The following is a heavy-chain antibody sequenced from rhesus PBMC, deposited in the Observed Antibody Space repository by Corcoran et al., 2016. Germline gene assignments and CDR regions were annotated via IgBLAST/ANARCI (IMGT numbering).Heavy chain of an antibody. Sequence: QLQLQESGPGLVKPSETLSLTCAVSGGSISSNYWSWICQPPGKGLEWIGLSSGSGGRTDYNPSLKSRVTISTDTSKNQFSLKLSSVSAADTALYYCARQYSGYPEAYDYWGQGVLVTVSS. D-gene: IGHD5-24*01. CDR2: SSGSGGRT. J-gene: IGHJ4*01. V-gene: IGHV4-173*01. CDR1: GGSISSNY. CDR3: ARQYSGYPEAYDY.